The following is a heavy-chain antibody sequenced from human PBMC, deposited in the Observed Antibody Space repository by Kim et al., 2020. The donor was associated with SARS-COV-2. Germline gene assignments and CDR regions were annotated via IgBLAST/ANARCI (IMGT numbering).Heavy chain of an antibody. V-gene: IGHV3-30*18. D-gene: IGHD3-9*01. J-gene: IGHJ4*02. CDR3: AKALKIRYFDWLRPDY. CDR1: GFTFSSYG. Sequence: GGSLRLSCAASGFTFSSYGMHWVRQAPGKGLEWVAVISYDGSNKYYADSVKGRFTISRDNSKNTLYLQMNSLRAEDTAVYYCAKALKIRYFDWLRPDYWGQGTLVTVSS. CDR2: ISYDGSNK.